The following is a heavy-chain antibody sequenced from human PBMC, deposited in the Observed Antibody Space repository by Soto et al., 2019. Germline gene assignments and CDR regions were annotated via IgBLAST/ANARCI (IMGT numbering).Heavy chain of an antibody. D-gene: IGHD3-22*01. CDR2: INAGNGNT. V-gene: IGHV1-3*01. CDR1: GYTFTSYA. CDR3: ARERRANYYDSSGYYEPNAFDI. Sequence: GASVKVSCKASGYTFTSYAMHWVRQAPGQRLEWMGWINAGNGNTKYSQKFQGRVTITRDTSASTAYMELGSLRSEDTAVYYCARERRANYYDSSGYYEPNAFDIWGQGTMVTVSS. J-gene: IGHJ3*02.